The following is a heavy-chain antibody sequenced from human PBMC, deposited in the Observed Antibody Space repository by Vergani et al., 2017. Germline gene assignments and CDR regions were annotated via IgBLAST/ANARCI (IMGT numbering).Heavy chain of an antibody. CDR2: ISSSSYI. CDR1: GFTFSSYE. V-gene: IGHV3-48*03. D-gene: IGHD6-13*01. CDR3: ARDRSSSWSDAFDI. Sequence: EVQLVESGGGLVQPGGSLRLSCAASGFTFSSYEMNWVRQAPGKGLEWVSYISSSSYIYYADSVKGRFTISRDNAKNSLYLQMNSLRAEDTAVYYCARDRSSSWSDAFDIWGQGTMVTVSS. J-gene: IGHJ3*02.